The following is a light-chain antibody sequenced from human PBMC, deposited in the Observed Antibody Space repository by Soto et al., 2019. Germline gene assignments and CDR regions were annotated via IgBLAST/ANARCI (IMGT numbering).Light chain of an antibody. Sequence: QSALTQPPSVSGSPGQRVTISCSGGTSNIGSHSVNWYLHLPGTAPKLLIITNNQRPSGVPDRFSGYKSGSSASLVISGLQSEDEAVYYCATWDDSLKGVFGTGTKLTVL. V-gene: IGLV1-44*01. CDR1: TSNIGSHS. J-gene: IGLJ1*01. CDR2: TNN. CDR3: ATWDDSLKGV.